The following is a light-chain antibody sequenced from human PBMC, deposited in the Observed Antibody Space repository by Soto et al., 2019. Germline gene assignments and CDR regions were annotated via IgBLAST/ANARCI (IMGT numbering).Light chain of an antibody. CDR1: SSDAGGYNY. J-gene: IGLJ1*01. CDR3: CSYAGTDTYV. CDR2: DVS. V-gene: IGLV2-11*01. Sequence: QSALTQPRSVSGSPGQSVTISCTGTSSDAGGYNYVSWYQQHPGKAPKLMIYDVSKRPSGVPDRFSGSKSGNTASLTISGLQAEDEADYSCCSYAGTDTYVFGTGTKVTVL.